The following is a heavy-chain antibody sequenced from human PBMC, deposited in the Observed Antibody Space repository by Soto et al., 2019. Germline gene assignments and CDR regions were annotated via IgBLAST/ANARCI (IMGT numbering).Heavy chain of an antibody. Sequence: WASVKVSCKASGYTFTSYYMHWVRQAPGQGLEWMGIINPSGGSTSYAQKFQGRVTMTRDTSTSTVYMELSSLRSEDTAVYYCASFSGIAAFLGYYYYGMDVWGQGTTVTVSS. CDR1: GYTFTSYY. CDR3: ASFSGIAAFLGYYYYGMDV. J-gene: IGHJ6*02. CDR2: INPSGGST. V-gene: IGHV1-46*01. D-gene: IGHD6-13*01.